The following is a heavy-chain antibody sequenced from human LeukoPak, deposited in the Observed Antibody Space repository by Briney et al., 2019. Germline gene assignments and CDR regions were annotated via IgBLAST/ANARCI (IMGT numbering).Heavy chain of an antibody. Sequence: SETLSLTCAVSGYSISSGYYWGWIRQPPGKGLEWIGSIYHSGSTYYNPSLKSRVTIPVDTSKNQFSLKLSSVTAADTAVYYCARLRENGDYGIDYWGQGTLVTVSS. CDR2: IYHSGST. CDR3: ARLRENGDYGIDY. D-gene: IGHD4-17*01. CDR1: GYSISSGYY. J-gene: IGHJ4*02. V-gene: IGHV4-38-2*01.